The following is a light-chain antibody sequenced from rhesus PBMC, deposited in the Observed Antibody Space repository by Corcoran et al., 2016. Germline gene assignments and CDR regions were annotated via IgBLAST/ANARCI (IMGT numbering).Light chain of an antibody. CDR2: NAS. CDR3: QQYDCSPFP. CDR1: QGINHK. J-gene: IGKJ3*01. V-gene: IGKV1-66*01. Sequence: DLQMTQSPSSPSASVGDRVTITCRASQGINHKLSWYQQKPGKAPKSLIYNASSLEKGVPSRFSGSGSGTDYTLTISSLQPKDISTYYCQQYDCSPFPFGPGTKLFIK.